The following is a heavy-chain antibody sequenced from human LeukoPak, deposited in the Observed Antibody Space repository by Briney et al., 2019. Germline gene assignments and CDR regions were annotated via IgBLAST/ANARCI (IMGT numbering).Heavy chain of an antibody. CDR2: ISSSGSYT. CDR3: ARGGYYFDY. V-gene: IGHV3-21*01. D-gene: IGHD3-22*01. J-gene: IGHJ4*02. Sequence: GGSLRLSCAASGFTFSSYSMFWVRQAPGKGLEWVSSISSSGSYTYYADSMKGRFTISRDNAKNSLYLQMNSLRAEDTAVYYCARGGYYFDYWGQGTLVTVSS. CDR1: GFTFSSYS.